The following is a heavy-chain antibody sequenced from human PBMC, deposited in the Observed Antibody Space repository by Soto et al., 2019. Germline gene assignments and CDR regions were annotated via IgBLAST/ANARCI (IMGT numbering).Heavy chain of an antibody. J-gene: IGHJ6*02. CDR2: IIPIFGTA. CDR1: GGTFSSYA. D-gene: IGHD2-21*01. CDR3: ARDLQHDRRVYYGMDV. V-gene: IGHV1-69*13. Sequence: SVKVSCKASGGTFSSYAISWVRQAPGQGLEWMGGIIPIFGTANYAQKFQGRVTITADESTSTAYMELSSLRSEDTAVYYCARDLQHDRRVYYGMDVWGQGTTVTVSS.